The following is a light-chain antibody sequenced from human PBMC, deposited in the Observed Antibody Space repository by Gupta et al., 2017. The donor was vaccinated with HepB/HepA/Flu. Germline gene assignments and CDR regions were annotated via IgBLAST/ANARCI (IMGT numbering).Light chain of an antibody. J-gene: IGKJ5*01. V-gene: IGKV3-11*01. CDR3: QQRSNWPIT. CDR1: HGVSSY. CDR2: DAS. Sequence: EIVLTPSSATLSLSPGESATLSCRASHGVSSYLAWYQQKPGQAPRRLIYDASNRGTGIPARFSGSGSGTDFTLTISSLEPEDFAVYYCQQRSNWPITFGQGTRLEI.